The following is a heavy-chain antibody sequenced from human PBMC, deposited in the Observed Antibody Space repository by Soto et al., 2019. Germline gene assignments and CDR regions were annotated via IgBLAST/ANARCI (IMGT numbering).Heavy chain of an antibody. CDR2: ISAYNGNT. CDR1: CYTFTSYG. D-gene: IGHD2-8*01. Sequence: APVKVSCKASCYTFTSYGISWVRQAPGQGLEWMGWISAYNGNTNYAQKLQGRVTMTTDTSTSTAYMELRSLRSDDTAVYYCASFPMGPTYYYYGMDVWGQGTTVTVSS. J-gene: IGHJ6*02. V-gene: IGHV1-18*01. CDR3: ASFPMGPTYYYYGMDV.